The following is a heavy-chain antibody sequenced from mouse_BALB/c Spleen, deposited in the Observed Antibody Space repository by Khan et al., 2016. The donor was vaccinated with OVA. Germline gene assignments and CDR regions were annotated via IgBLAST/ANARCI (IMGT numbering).Heavy chain of an antibody. V-gene: IGHV5-6*01. D-gene: IGHD1-1*01. CDR2: ISTGGHYT. Sequence: EVELVESGGDLVKPGGSLKLSCAASGVTFSTYGMSWVRQTPDKRLEWVATISTGGHYTYYPDSVKGRFTISRDNAKNTLYLQMTSLRSEDTAMFYCARLAYYYDSEGFAYWGQGTLVTVSA. CDR3: ARLAYYYDSEGFAY. J-gene: IGHJ3*01. CDR1: GVTFSTYG.